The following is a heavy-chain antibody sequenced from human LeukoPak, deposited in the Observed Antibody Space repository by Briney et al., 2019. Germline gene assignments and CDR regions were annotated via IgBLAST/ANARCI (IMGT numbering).Heavy chain of an antibody. D-gene: IGHD2-2*01. J-gene: IGHJ4*02. CDR1: GYILTSYD. CDR2: LRPASGSS. CDR3: ARGPPESTTSDY. V-gene: IGHV1-8*01. Sequence: ASVKVSCKPSGYILTSYDISWVRQAAGQGLEWIGWLRPASGSSGYAQKFQGRVTMTRSTSTRTAYMELRSLTSENTAVYYCARGPPESTTSDYWGQGTLVTVSS.